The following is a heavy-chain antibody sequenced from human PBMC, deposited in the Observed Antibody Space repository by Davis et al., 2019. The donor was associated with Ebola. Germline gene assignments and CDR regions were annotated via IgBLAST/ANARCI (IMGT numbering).Heavy chain of an antibody. J-gene: IGHJ4*02. Sequence: ASVKVSCKASGYTFTSYGISWVRQAPGQGLEWMGWISAYNGNTNYAQKFQGRVMITADESTTTAYLELSSLRSEDTAVYYCARARGGALDYWGQGTLVTVSS. D-gene: IGHD1-26*01. CDR3: ARARGGALDY. V-gene: IGHV1-18*01. CDR1: GYTFTSYG. CDR2: ISAYNGNT.